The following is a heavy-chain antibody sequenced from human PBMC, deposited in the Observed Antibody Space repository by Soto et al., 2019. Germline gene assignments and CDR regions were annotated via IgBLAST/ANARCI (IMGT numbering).Heavy chain of an antibody. Sequence: GGSLRLSCAASGFTFSDSYMSWIRQAPGKGLEWISYITFSGNTVYYADSLKGRFTIPRDNAKNSLYLQMNRLRAEDTAVYYCARVSWREKYGMDVWGQGTTVTVSS. CDR2: ITFSGNTV. J-gene: IGHJ6*02. CDR3: ARVSWREKYGMDV. V-gene: IGHV3-11*01. CDR1: GFTFSDSY.